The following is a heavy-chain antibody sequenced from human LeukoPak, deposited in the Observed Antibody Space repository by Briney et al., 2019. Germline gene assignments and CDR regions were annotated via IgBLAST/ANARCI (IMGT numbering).Heavy chain of an antibody. CDR1: RLIFTSYA. CDR3: AKDLYCSSTSCSFDY. J-gene: IGHJ4*02. D-gene: IGHD2-2*01. CDR2: TSGGGGST. V-gene: IGHV3-23*01. Sequence: GGSLRLSCAASRLIFTSYAMSWVRQAPGKGLEWVSATSGGGGSTFYADSVKGRFTISRDNSKHTLYLQMNSLRAEDTAVYYCAKDLYCSSTSCSFDYWGQGTLVTVSS.